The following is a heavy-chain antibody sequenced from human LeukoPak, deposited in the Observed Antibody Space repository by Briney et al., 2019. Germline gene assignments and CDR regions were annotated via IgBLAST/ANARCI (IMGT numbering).Heavy chain of an antibody. D-gene: IGHD6-6*01. V-gene: IGHV3-30-3*01. CDR3: ASNPRRAYWFDP. J-gene: IGHJ5*02. CDR1: GFTFSSSA. CDR2: ISYDGSNK. Sequence: PGTSLRLSCAASGFTFSSSAMHWVRQAPGKGLEWVAVISYDGSNKYYADSVKGRFTISRDNPKNTLYVQMNSLRAEDTAVYYCASNPRRAYWFDPWGQGTLVTVSS.